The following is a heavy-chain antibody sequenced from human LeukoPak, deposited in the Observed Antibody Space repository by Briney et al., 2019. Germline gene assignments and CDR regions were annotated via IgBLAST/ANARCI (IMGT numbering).Heavy chain of an antibody. CDR2: IYYSGST. J-gene: IGHJ6*03. V-gene: IGHV4-39*01. Sequence: SETLSLTCTVSGVSISSSSYYWGWIRQPPGKGLEWSGSIYYSGSTYYNPSLKSRFTISVDTSKNQYSLKLSSVTAADTAVYYCARIVATITGYYYYYYYMDVWGKGTTVTISS. CDR1: GVSISSSSYY. CDR3: ARIVATITGYYYYYYYMDV. D-gene: IGHD5-12*01.